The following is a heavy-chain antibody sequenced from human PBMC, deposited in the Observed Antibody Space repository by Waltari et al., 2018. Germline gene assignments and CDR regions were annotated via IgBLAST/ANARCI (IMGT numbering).Heavy chain of an antibody. J-gene: IGHJ4*02. CDR1: GGSFSGYY. V-gene: IGHV4-34*01. Sequence: VQLQQWGAGLLKPSETMSLTCGVYGGSFSGYYWSWIRQPPGKGLEWIGETNHSGTTNYNPSFKSRVTISVDTPKNQVSLKLSSVTAADTAVYYCARGWSHDYWGQGTLVTVSS. D-gene: IGHD2-8*02. CDR3: ARGWSHDY. CDR2: TNHSGTT.